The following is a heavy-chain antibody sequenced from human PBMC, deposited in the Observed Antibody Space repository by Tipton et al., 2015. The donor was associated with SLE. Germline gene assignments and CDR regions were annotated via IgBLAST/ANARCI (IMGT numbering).Heavy chain of an antibody. J-gene: IGHJ4*02. D-gene: IGHD1-26*01. CDR3: TRQVGATFFDY. CDR1: GFTFSGSA. Sequence: SLRLSCAASGFTFSGSAMHWVRQASGKGLEWVGRIRSKANSYATAYAASVKGRFTISRDDSKDTAYLQMNGLKTEDTAVYYCTRQVGATFFDYWGQGTLVTVSS. CDR2: IRSKANSYAT. V-gene: IGHV3-73*01.